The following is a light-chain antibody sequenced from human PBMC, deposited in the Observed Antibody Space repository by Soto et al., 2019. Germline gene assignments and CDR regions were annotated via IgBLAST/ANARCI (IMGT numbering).Light chain of an antibody. CDR3: QQYGNSPQT. V-gene: IGKV3-20*01. CDR1: HSVSDNY. Sequence: EIVLTQSPGTLPLSPGERATLSCRAGHSVSDNYIAWYQHKPGQSPRLLIYGASTRATGIPDRFSGSGSGTEFTLTISRLEPEDFAVYFCQQYGNSPQTFGQGTKVELK. CDR2: GAS. J-gene: IGKJ1*01.